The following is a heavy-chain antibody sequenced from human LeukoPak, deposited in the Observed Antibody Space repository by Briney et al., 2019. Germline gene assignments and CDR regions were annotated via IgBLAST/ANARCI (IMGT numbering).Heavy chain of an antibody. Sequence: GGSLRLSCAASGFTFSSYAMHWVRQAPGKGLEWVAVISYDGSNRFYADSVKGRFTISRDNSKNTLYLQMNSLRAEDTAVYYCARDYDYEDAGGFDYWSQGTLVTVSS. CDR3: ARDYDYEDAGGFDY. D-gene: IGHD3-22*01. V-gene: IGHV3-30*04. CDR1: GFTFSSYA. CDR2: ISYDGSNR. J-gene: IGHJ4*02.